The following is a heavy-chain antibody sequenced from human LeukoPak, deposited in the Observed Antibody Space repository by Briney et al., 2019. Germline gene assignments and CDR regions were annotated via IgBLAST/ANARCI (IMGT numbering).Heavy chain of an antibody. V-gene: IGHV4-39*07. CDR3: ARGVDYYGSGSYPDYMDV. D-gene: IGHD3-10*01. CDR1: GFSLSTSGMC. J-gene: IGHJ6*03. CDR2: IYYSGST. Sequence: SGPALVKPTQTLTLTCTFSGFSLSTSGMCVSWIRQPPGKGLEWIGSIYYSGSTYYNPSLKSRVTISVDTSKNQFSLKLSSVTAADTAVYYCARGVDYYGSGSYPDYMDVWGKGTTVTVSS.